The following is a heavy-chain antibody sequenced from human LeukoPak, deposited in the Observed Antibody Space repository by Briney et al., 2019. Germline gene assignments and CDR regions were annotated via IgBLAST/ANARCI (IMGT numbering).Heavy chain of an antibody. D-gene: IGHD5-18*01. J-gene: IGHJ4*02. CDR3: AKDLQKYSYGPYYFDY. CDR2: ISGSSGST. Sequence: GGSLRLSCAASGFTFSSYAMSWVRQAPGKGLEWVSAISGSSGSTYYADSVKGRFTISRDNSKNTLYLQMNSLRAEDTAVYYCAKDLQKYSYGPYYFDYWGQGTLVTVSS. CDR1: GFTFSSYA. V-gene: IGHV3-23*01.